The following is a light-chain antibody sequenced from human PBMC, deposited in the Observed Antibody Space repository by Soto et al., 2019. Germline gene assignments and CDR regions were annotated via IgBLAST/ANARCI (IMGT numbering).Light chain of an antibody. V-gene: IGLV2-8*01. CDR2: EVN. J-gene: IGLJ2*01. CDR1: SSDVGNYNY. Sequence: QSALTQPPSASGSPGQSVTISCTGTSSDVGNYNYVSWYQQHPGKAPKLIIYEVNKRPSGVTDRFSGSKSGNTASLTVSGLQAEDEADYYCSSFAGSNNPPFGGGTKVTVL. CDR3: SSFAGSNNPP.